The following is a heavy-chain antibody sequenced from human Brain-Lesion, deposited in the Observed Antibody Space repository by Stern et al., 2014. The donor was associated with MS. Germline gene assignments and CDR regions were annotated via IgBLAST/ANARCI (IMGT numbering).Heavy chain of an antibody. CDR2: IYYRGST. CDR1: GGSISSSSYY. J-gene: IGHJ4*02. CDR3: AKLWLGELPESPFDY. D-gene: IGHD3-10*01. Sequence: QLVESGPGLVKPSETLSLTCTVSGGSISSSSYYWGWIRQPPGKGLERIGSIYYRGSTYYNPSLKSRVPISMDPPKNQFSLRRSSVTAADTAVYFCAKLWLGELPESPFDYWGQGTLVTVSS. V-gene: IGHV4-39*01.